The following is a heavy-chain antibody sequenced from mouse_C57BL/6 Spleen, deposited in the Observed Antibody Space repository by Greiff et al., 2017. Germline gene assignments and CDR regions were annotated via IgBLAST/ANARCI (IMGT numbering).Heavy chain of an antibody. V-gene: IGHV1-81*01. CDR2: IYPRSGNT. Sequence: QVQLKESGAELARPGASVKLSCKASGYTFTSYGISWVKQRTGQGLEWIGEIYPRSGNTYYNEKFKGKATLTADKSSSTAYMELRSLTSEDSAVYFCARGGDYDEDAMDYWGQGTSVTVSS. CDR1: GYTFTSYG. J-gene: IGHJ4*01. CDR3: ARGGDYDEDAMDY. D-gene: IGHD2-4*01.